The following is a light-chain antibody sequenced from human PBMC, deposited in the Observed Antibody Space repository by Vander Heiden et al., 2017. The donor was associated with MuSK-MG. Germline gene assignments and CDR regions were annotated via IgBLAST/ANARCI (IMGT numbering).Light chain of an antibody. CDR3: MQALQTPLT. Sequence: DIVMTQSPLSLPVTPGEPASISCRSSQSLLHSNGYNYLDWYLQKPVQSPQLLIYLGSNRASGVPDRFSGSGSGTDFTLKSSRVEAEDVGVYYCMQALQTPLTFGGGTKVEIK. V-gene: IGKV2-28*01. CDR2: LGS. J-gene: IGKJ4*01. CDR1: QSLLHSNGYNY.